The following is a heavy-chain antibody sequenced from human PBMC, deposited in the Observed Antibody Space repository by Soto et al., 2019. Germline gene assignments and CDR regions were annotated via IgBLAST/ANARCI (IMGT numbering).Heavy chain of an antibody. Sequence: SETLSLTWAVSGGSFSGYYWGWVRQPPGKGLEWVGEINYSGSTNYNPSLKRRVTISVDTSKNQVSLKVTSVTAADTAMYYCARRNYFYALDVWGQGTTVTVSS. CDR3: ARRNYFYALDV. J-gene: IGHJ6*02. CDR1: GGSFSGYY. CDR2: INYSGST. V-gene: IGHV4-34*01.